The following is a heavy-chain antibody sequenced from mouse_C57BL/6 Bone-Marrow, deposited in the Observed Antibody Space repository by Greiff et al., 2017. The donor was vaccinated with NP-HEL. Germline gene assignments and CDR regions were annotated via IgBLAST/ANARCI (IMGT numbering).Heavy chain of an antibody. CDR3: ARGGIITTVVGDY. CDR2: ISYDGSN. CDR1: GYSITSGYY. D-gene: IGHD1-1*01. V-gene: IGHV3-6*01. J-gene: IGHJ2*01. Sequence: EVKLMESGPGLVKPSQSLSLTCSVTGYSITSGYYWNWIRQFPGNKLEWMGYISYDGSNNYNPSLKNRISITRDTSKNQFFLKLNSVTTEDTATYYCARGGIITTVVGDYWGQGTTLTVSS.